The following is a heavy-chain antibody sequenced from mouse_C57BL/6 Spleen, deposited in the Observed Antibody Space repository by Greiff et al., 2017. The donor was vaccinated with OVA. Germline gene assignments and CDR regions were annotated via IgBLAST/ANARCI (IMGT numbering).Heavy chain of an antibody. D-gene: IGHD1-1*01. Sequence: VQLQQSGPELVKPGASVKIPCKASGYTFTDYNMDWVKQSHGKSLEWIGDINPNNGGTIYNQKFKGKATLTVDKSSSTAYMELRSLTSEDTAVYDCARSRNYGSPYFDYWGQGTTLTVSS. CDR3: ARSRNYGSPYFDY. CDR2: INPNNGGT. V-gene: IGHV1-18*01. CDR1: GYTFTDYN. J-gene: IGHJ2*01.